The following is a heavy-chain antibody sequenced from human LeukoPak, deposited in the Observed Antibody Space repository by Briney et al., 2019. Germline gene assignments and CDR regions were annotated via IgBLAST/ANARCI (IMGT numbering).Heavy chain of an antibody. CDR3: AKDGGYGSGSLLAFDI. CDR1: GVTVGNNY. CDR2: IYSDGST. Sequence: GRSLRLSCAASGVTVGNNYMSWVRQPPGKGLQWISVIYSDGSTYYADSVRGRFTISRDNSKNTLYLQMNSLRAEDTAVYYCAKDGGYGSGSLLAFDIWGQGTMVTVSS. V-gene: IGHV3-53*01. J-gene: IGHJ3*02. D-gene: IGHD3-10*01.